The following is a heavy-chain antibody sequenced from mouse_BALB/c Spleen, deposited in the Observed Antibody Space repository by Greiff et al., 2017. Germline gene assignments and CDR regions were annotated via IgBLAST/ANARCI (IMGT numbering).Heavy chain of an antibody. Sequence: EVQLVESGGGLVQPGGSLKLSCAASGFTFSSYTMSWVRQTPEKRLEWVAYISNGGGSTYYPDTVKGRFTISRDNAKNTLYLQMSSLKSEDTAMYYCARQVDYDVYWYFDVWGAGTTVTVSS. CDR2: ISNGGGST. D-gene: IGHD2-4*01. CDR1: GFTFSSYT. J-gene: IGHJ1*01. CDR3: ARQVDYDVYWYFDV. V-gene: IGHV5-12-2*01.